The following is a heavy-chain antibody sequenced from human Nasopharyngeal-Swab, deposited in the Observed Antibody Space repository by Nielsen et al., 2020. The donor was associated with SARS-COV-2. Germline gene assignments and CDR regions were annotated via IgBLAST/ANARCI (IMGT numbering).Heavy chain of an antibody. J-gene: IGHJ6*02. Sequence: GESLKISCAASGFTFSSYEMNWVRQAPGKGLEWVSYISSSGSTYYADSVKGRFTISRDNSKNTLYLQMNSLRAEDTAVYYCAKLALQQRVQVDYYGMDVWGQGTTVTVSS. CDR3: AKLALQQRVQVDYYGMDV. CDR2: ISSSGST. CDR1: GFTFSSYE. V-gene: IGHV3-48*03. D-gene: IGHD6-13*01.